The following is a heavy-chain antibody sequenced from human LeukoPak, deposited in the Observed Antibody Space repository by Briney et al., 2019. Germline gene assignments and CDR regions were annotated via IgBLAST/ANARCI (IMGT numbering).Heavy chain of an antibody. CDR2: IYYSGST. Sequence: SETLSLTCTVSGGSISSYYWSWIRQPPGKGLEWIGYIYYSGSTNYNPSLKSRVTISIDTSKNQFSLKLSSVTAADTAVDYCARERRDGYKTYFDYRDQVTLVTVSS. V-gene: IGHV4-59*01. J-gene: IGHJ4*02. CDR3: ARERRDGYKTYFDY. CDR1: GGSISSYY. D-gene: IGHD5-24*01.